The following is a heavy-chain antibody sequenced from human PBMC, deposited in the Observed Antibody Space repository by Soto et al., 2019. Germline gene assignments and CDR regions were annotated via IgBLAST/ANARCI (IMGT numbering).Heavy chain of an antibody. J-gene: IGHJ4*02. CDR1: GYTFNEFG. CDR3: ARDVGYSQADYFDD. V-gene: IGHV1-18*01. CDR2: ISGHNGNT. D-gene: IGHD5-18*01. Sequence: HLVQPGNEVRKPGASVRVSCKASGYTFNEFGITWVRQAPGQGLPRVGRISGHNGNTEYALNFRGRVTLTTDTSTNTAYMDLTSLTRDDTAVYYCARDVGYSQADYFDDWGQGTLVTVSS.